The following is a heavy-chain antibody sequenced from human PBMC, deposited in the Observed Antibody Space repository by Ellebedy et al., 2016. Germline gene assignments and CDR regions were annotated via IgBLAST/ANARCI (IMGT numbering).Heavy chain of an antibody. CDR1: GYTFTSYD. V-gene: IGHV1-8*01. CDR3: ARSRVRVVVAPTDY. J-gene: IGHJ4*02. Sequence: ASVKVSXXASGYTFTSYDINWVRQATGQGLEWMGWMNPNSGNTGYAQKFQGRVTMTRNTSISTAYMELSSLRSEDTAVYYCARSRVRVVVAPTDYWGQGTLVTVSS. D-gene: IGHD2-15*01. CDR2: MNPNSGNT.